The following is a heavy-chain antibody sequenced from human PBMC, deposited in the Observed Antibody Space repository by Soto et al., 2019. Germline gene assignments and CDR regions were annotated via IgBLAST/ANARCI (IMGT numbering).Heavy chain of an antibody. J-gene: IGHJ3*02. CDR3: AAESAYSSGWDDAFDI. CDR1: GFTFTSSA. V-gene: IGHV1-58*01. CDR2: IVVGSGNT. D-gene: IGHD6-19*01. Sequence: ASVKVSCKASGFTFTSSAVQWVRQARGQRLEWIGWIVVGSGNTNYAQKFQERVTITRDMSTSTAYMELSSLRSEDTAVYYCAAESAYSSGWDDAFDIWGQGTMVTVSS.